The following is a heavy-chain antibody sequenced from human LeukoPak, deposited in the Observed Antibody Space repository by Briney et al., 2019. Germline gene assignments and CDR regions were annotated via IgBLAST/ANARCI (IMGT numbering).Heavy chain of an antibody. CDR3: AKGPLLWN. Sequence: GGSLRLSCAASGFTFSNFGMNWVRQSPGKGLEWLAFLRYDETTKNYADSVKGRFTISRDNSKNTLYLQMNSLRAEDTAVYYCAKGPLLWNWGQGTLVTVSS. V-gene: IGHV3-30*02. D-gene: IGHD2/OR15-2a*01. CDR2: LRYDETTK. CDR1: GFTFSNFG. J-gene: IGHJ4*02.